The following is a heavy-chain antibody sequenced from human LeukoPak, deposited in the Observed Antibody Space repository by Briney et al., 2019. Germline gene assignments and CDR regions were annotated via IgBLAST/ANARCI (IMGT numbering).Heavy chain of an antibody. D-gene: IGHD3-3*01. V-gene: IGHV4-30-4*08. J-gene: IGHJ5*02. CDR2: IYYSGST. CDR3: ARDRITIFGVVQNWFDP. Sequence: SHTLSLTCTVSGGSISSGDYYWSWIRQPPGKGLEWIGYIYYSGSTYYNPSLKSRVTISVDTSKNQFSLKLSSVTAADTAVYYCARDRITIFGVVQNWFDPWGQGTLVTVSS. CDR1: GGSISSGDYY.